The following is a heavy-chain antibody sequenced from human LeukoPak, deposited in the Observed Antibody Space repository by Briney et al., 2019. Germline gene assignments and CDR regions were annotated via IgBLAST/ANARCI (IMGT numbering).Heavy chain of an antibody. V-gene: IGHV1-69*13. CDR1: GGTFSSYA. D-gene: IGHD1-26*01. CDR2: IIPIFGTA. Sequence: SVKVSCKASGGTFSSYAISWVRQAPGQGLEWMGGIIPIFGTANYAQKFQGRVTITADESTSTAYMELSSLRSEDTAVYYCARDSLNSGSYSVDYYMDVWGKGTTVTVSS. CDR3: ARDSLNSGSYSVDYYMDV. J-gene: IGHJ6*03.